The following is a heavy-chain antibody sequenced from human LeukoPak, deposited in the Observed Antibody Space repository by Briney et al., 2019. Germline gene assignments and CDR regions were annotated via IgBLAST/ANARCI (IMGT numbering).Heavy chain of an antibody. J-gene: IGHJ4*02. Sequence: GGSLRLSCAASGFTVSSNYVSWVRQAPGKGLEWVSVIYSGGSTYYADSVKGRFTISRDNSKNTLYLQMNSLRAEDTAVYYCARDHPQRVGYSYGAFDYWGQGTLVTVSS. V-gene: IGHV3-53*01. CDR2: IYSGGST. D-gene: IGHD5-18*01. CDR1: GFTVSSNY. CDR3: ARDHPQRVGYSYGAFDY.